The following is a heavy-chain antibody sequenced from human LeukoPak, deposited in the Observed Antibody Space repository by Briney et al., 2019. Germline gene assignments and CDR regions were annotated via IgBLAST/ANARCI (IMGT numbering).Heavy chain of an antibody. Sequence: SETLSLTCALSDYSITSDYYWGWIRQPPGKGLEWIGSIYHSGSTYYNPSLKSRVTISVDTSKNQFSLKLTSVTAADTAVYYCAREGSTSGTNWFDPRGQGTLVTVSS. CDR1: DYSITSDYY. J-gene: IGHJ5*02. D-gene: IGHD3-10*01. V-gene: IGHV4-38-2*02. CDR3: AREGSTSGTNWFDP. CDR2: IYHSGST.